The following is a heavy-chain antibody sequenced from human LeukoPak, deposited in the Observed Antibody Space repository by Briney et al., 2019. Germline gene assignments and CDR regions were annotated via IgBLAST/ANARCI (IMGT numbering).Heavy chain of an antibody. CDR3: ARATYDSSAVDAFDI. CDR2: TTNAGYTI. Sequence: GGSLRLPCAASGFTFRDYFMSWIRQAPGKGLEWVAYTTNAGYTIYYADSMKGRFTNSRDNAKNSLYLQMNTLRAEDSAVYYCARATYDSSAVDAFDIWGQGTMVTVSP. V-gene: IGHV3-11*01. CDR1: GFTFRDYF. J-gene: IGHJ3*02. D-gene: IGHD3-22*01.